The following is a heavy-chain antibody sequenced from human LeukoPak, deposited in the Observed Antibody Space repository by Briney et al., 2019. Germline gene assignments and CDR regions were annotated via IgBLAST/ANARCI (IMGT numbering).Heavy chain of an antibody. J-gene: IGHJ4*02. D-gene: IGHD3-22*01. CDR1: GLTFSSYA. V-gene: IGHV3-23*01. CDR3: ARGRYYDNSVYYYFDY. CDR2: ISGSGGST. Sequence: PGGSLRLSCAASGLTFSSYAMSWVRQAPGMGLAWVSAISGSGGSTYYADSVKGRFTISRDTSKNTLYLQMNSLRAEDTAVYYCARGRYYDNSVYYYFDYWGQETLVTVSS.